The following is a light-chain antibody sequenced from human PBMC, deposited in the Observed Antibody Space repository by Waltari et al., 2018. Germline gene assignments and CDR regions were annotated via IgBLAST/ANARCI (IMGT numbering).Light chain of an antibody. CDR1: EDVRSY. V-gene: IGKV1-9*01. CDR3: QHLLRYPLS. Sequence: LLTQSPVSLSASVGDTVTLTCRASEDVRSYLAWVKQKPGTAPNLLIFGVSTLQSGVPSRFSGAGYGTDFNLTISRLQPEDSATYYCQHLLRYPLSFGGGTKVEI. J-gene: IGKJ4*01. CDR2: GVS.